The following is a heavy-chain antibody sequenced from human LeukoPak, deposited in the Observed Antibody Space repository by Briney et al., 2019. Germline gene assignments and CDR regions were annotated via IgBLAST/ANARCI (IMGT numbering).Heavy chain of an antibody. D-gene: IGHD2-15*01. J-gene: IGHJ4*02. V-gene: IGHV3-11*01. CDR1: GGSISSYY. CDR3: ARGVAGTGKD. CDR2: ISSSGSTI. Sequence: LSLTCTVSGGSISSYYWSWIRQAPGKGLEWVSYISSSGSTIYYADSVKGRFTISRDNAKNSLYLQMNSLRAEDTAVYYCARGVAGTGKDWGQGTLVTVSS.